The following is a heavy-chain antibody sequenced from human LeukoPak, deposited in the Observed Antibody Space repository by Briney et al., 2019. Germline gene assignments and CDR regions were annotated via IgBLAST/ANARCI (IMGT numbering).Heavy chain of an antibody. CDR2: NHISGNT. Sequence: PSETPSLTCTVSGGSISSGSYYWSWIRQPAGKGLEWIGRNHISGNTNYNPSLKSRVTISVDTSKSQFSLTLSSVTAADTAVYYCARTEHYYDSSGYLSNFDYWGQEPWSPSPQ. D-gene: IGHD3-22*01. CDR3: ARTEHYYDSSGYLSNFDY. CDR1: GGSISSGSYY. J-gene: IGHJ4*01. V-gene: IGHV4-61*02.